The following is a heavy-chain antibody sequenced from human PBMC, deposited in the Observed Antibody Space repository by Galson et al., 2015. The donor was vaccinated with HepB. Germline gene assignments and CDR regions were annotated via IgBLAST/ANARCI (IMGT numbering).Heavy chain of an antibody. J-gene: IGHJ6*03. D-gene: IGHD3-3*01. V-gene: IGHV7-4-1*02. Sequence: SVKVSCKASGYTFTDYVVNWVRQAPGQGLEWMGWMNTNTGKPTYAPGFAGRVVFSLDTSVTTAYLQINSLATDDTAVFYCARSPLRFLDWLPYYDYYYMDVWGEGTTVTVSS. CDR2: MNTNTGKP. CDR1: GYTFTDYV. CDR3: ARSPLRFLDWLPYYDYYYMDV.